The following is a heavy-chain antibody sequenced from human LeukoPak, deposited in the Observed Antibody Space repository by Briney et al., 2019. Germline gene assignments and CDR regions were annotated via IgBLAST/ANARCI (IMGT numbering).Heavy chain of an antibody. D-gene: IGHD4/OR15-4a*01. V-gene: IGHV3-73*01. CDR3: ARGAYPLDY. Sequence: ETLSLTCAVHGGSFSGSAMHWVRQASGKGLEWVGRIRSKANSYATAYAASVKGRFTISRDDSKNTAYLQMNSLKTEDTAVYYCARGAYPLDYWGQGTLVTVSS. J-gene: IGHJ4*02. CDR2: IRSKANSYAT. CDR1: GGSFSGSA.